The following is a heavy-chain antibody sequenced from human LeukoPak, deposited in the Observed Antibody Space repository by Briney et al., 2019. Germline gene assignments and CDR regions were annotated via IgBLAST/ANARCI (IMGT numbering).Heavy chain of an antibody. D-gene: IGHD3-9*01. V-gene: IGHV4-39*07. CDR3: ARADYEILTGYYENEYYFDY. CDR2: IYYSGST. J-gene: IGHJ4*02. Sequence: PSETLSLTCTVSGGSISSSSYYWGWIRQPPWKGLEWIGSIYYSGSTYYNPSLKSRVTISVDTSKNQFSLKLSSVTAADTAVYYCARADYEILTGYYENEYYFDYWGQGTLVTVSS. CDR1: GGSISSSSYY.